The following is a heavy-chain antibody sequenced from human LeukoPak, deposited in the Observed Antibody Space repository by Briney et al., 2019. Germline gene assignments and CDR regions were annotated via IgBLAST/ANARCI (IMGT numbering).Heavy chain of an antibody. V-gene: IGHV1-69*13. CDR2: VIPIFGTA. J-gene: IGHJ4*02. CDR1: GGTFSSYA. CDR3: ARGGDGYNLGLFDY. D-gene: IGHD5-24*01. Sequence: SVKVSCKPSGGTFSSYAISWVRQAPGQGLEWMGGVIPIFGTANYAQKFQGRVTITADESTSTAYMELSSLRSEDTAVYYCARGGDGYNLGLFDYWGQGTLVTVSS.